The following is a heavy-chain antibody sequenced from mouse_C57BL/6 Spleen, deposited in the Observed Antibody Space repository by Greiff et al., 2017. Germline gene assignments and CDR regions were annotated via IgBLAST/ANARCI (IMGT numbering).Heavy chain of an antibody. CDR1: GYTFTSYW. J-gene: IGHJ1*03. V-gene: IGHV1-69*01. CDR2: IDPSDSYT. D-gene: IGHD2-1*01. CDR3: ARIYYGNYESWYFDV. Sequence: QVQLQQSGAELVMPGASVKLSCKASGYTFTSYWMHWVKQRPGQGLEWIGEIDPSDSYTNYNQKFKGKSTLTVDKSSSTAYMQLSSLTSEDSAVYYCARIYYGNYESWYFDVWGKGTTVTVSS.